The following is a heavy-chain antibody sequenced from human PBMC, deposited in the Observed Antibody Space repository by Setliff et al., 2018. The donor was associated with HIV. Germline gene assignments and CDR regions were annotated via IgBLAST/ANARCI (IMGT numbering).Heavy chain of an antibody. CDR1: GGTFSSYA. J-gene: IGHJ1*01. CDR2: IIPIIGIT. D-gene: IGHD3-22*01. Sequence: WASVKVSCKASGGTFSSYAISWVRQAPGQGLEWMGGIIPIIGITNQAQKFQGRVTIMADKSTNTAYMELSSLRSEDTAVYYCARDWEARADYYDTSGQAQYFQHWGQGTLVTVSS. V-gene: IGHV1-69*10. CDR3: ARDWEARADYYDTSGQAQYFQH.